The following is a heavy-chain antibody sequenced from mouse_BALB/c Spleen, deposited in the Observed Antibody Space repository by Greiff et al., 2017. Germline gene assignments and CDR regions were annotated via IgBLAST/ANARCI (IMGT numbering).Heavy chain of an antibody. CDR2: INPSNGRT. J-gene: IGHJ4*01. D-gene: IGHD1-1*01. Sequence: VQLQQPGAELVKPGASVKLSCKASGYTFTSYWMHWVKQRPGQGLEWIGEINPSNGRTNYNEKFKSKATLTVDKSSSTAYMQLSSLTSEDSAVYYCARGGYYGSIYAMDYWGQGTSVTVSS. CDR3: ARGGYYGSIYAMDY. V-gene: IGHV1S81*02. CDR1: GYTFTSYW.